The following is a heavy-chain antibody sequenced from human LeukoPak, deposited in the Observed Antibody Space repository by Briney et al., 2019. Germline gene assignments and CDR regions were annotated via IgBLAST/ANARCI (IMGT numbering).Heavy chain of an antibody. CDR2: IWYDGTNK. D-gene: IGHD4-17*01. Sequence: GGSLRLSCAASGFTFSSYGMHWVRQAPGKGLEWVAVIWYDGTNKYYADSVKGRFTISRDNSKNTLYLQMNSLRAEDTAVYYCARKPLSYSDYEVDYWGQGTLVTVSS. CDR3: ARKPLSYSDYEVDY. J-gene: IGHJ4*02. V-gene: IGHV3-33*01. CDR1: GFTFSSYG.